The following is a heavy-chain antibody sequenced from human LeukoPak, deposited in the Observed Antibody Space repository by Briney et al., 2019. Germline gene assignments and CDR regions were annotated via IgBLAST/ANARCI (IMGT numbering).Heavy chain of an antibody. V-gene: IGHV1-69*01. Sequence: GASVKVSCKASGGTFISYAISWVRQAPGQGLEWMGGIIPIFGTANYAQKFQGRVTITADESTSTAYMELSSLRSDDTAVYYCAREGVGTTPDFWGQGTLVTVSS. CDR2: IIPIFGTA. J-gene: IGHJ4*02. D-gene: IGHD4-17*01. CDR1: GGTFISYA. CDR3: AREGVGTTPDF.